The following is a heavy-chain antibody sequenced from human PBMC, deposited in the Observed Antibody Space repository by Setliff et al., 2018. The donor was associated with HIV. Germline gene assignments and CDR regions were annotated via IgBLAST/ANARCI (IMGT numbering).Heavy chain of an antibody. CDR1: GGFISTGGYS. J-gene: IGHJ5*02. V-gene: IGHV4-30-2*01. D-gene: IGHD3-10*01. CDR2: IYHSGNA. Sequence: SETLSLTCTVSGGFISTGGYSWSWIRQPPGKGLEWIGYIYHSGNAYYNPSLKSRVSISVDRSKNQFSLKLSSVTAADTAVYYCARRIDNSGSLPAKNWFDTWGQGRLVTVSS. CDR3: ARRIDNSGSLPAKNWFDT.